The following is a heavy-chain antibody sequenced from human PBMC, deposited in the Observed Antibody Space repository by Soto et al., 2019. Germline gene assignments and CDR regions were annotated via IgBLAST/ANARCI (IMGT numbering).Heavy chain of an antibody. CDR1: GDSVSSNSAA. D-gene: IGHD2-21*01. J-gene: IGHJ6*02. V-gene: IGHV6-1*01. Sequence: SQTLSLTCAISGDSVSSNSAAWNWIRQSPSRGLEWLGRTYYRSKWYNDYAVSVKSRITINPDTSKNQFSLKLSSVTAADTAVYYCAASCVGCGGFNYYGMDVWGQGTTVTSP. CDR2: TYYRSKWYN. CDR3: AASCVGCGGFNYYGMDV.